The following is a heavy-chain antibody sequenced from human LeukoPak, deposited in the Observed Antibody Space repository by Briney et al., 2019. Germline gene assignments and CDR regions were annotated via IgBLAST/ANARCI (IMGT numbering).Heavy chain of an antibody. V-gene: IGHV3-23*01. Sequence: PGGSLRLSCAASGFTFSSYAMSWVRQAPGKGLEWVSAISGSGGSTYYADSVKGRFTISRDNSKNTLYLQMNCLRAEDTAVYYCAKPLGDYYDSSGYLPFQHWGQGTLVTVSS. J-gene: IGHJ1*01. CDR3: AKPLGDYYDSSGYLPFQH. D-gene: IGHD3-22*01. CDR2: ISGSGGST. CDR1: GFTFSSYA.